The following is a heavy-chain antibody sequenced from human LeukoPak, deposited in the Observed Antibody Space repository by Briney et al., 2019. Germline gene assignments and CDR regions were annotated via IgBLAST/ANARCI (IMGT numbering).Heavy chain of an antibody. J-gene: IGHJ4*02. D-gene: IGHD6-6*01. Sequence: PGGSLRLSCAASGFTFSSYGMHWVRQAPGKGLEGVAFIRYDGSNKYYADSVKGRFTISRDNSKNTLYLQMNSLRAEDTAVYYCARDLSITARLFDKWGQGTLVTVSS. CDR1: GFTFSSYG. CDR3: ARDLSITARLFDK. V-gene: IGHV3-30*02. CDR2: IRYDGSNK.